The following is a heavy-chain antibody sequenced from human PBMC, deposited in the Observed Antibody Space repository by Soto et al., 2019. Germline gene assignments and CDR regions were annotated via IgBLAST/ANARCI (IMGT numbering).Heavy chain of an antibody. J-gene: IGHJ4*02. D-gene: IGHD1-1*01. V-gene: IGHV2-5*02. CDR3: AHRLGGSSWNDGFFDF. CDR1: GFSLTNSPVG. Sequence: QITLKESGPTVVEPTEALALTCSFSGFSLTNSPVGVGWFRQPPGKALEWLAVIYWDDDKRYNPSLKTRITMTKDTSKNQVALTMTDMEPKDTATYFCAHRLGGSSWNDGFFDFWGQGFPVTVS. CDR2: IYWDDDK.